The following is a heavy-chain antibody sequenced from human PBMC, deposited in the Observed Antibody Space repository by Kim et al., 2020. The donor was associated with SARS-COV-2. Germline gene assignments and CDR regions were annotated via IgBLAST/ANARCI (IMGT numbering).Heavy chain of an antibody. Sequence: SETLSLTCTVSGGSISSSSYYWGWIRQPPGKGLEWIGSIYYSGSTYYNPSLKSRVTISVDTSKNQFSLKLSSVTAADTAVYYCATKGDCSGGSCYSVYYGMDVWGQGTTVTVSS. CDR1: GGSISSSSYY. D-gene: IGHD2-15*01. J-gene: IGHJ6*02. V-gene: IGHV4-39*01. CDR2: IYYSGST. CDR3: ATKGDCSGGSCYSVYYGMDV.